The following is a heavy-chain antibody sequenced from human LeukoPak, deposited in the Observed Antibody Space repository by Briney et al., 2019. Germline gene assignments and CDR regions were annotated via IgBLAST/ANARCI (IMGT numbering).Heavy chain of an antibody. V-gene: IGHV4-4*07. CDR2: IYTSGST. CDR3: ARAPGSRILSRSYYMDV. D-gene: IGHD2-2*01. CDR1: GGSISSYY. Sequence: PSETLSLTCTVSGGSISSYYWSWIRQPAGKGLEWIGRIYTSGSTNYNPSLKSRVTMSVDTSKNQFSLKLSSVTAADTAVYYCARAPGSRILSRSYYMDVWGKGTTVTVSS. J-gene: IGHJ6*03.